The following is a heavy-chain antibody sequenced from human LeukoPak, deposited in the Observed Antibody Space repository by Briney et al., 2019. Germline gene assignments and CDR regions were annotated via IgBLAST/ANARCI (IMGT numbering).Heavy chain of an antibody. Sequence: PGRSLRLSCAASGFTFSTYGMHWVRQAPGKGLEWVAVISYDGRTKYYGDSVKGRFTISRDNSKNTLDLQMNSLRAEDTAVYCCAKELHKTTWYSHWGQGTLVTVSS. V-gene: IGHV3-30*18. CDR1: GFTFSTYG. CDR2: ISYDGRTK. J-gene: IGHJ4*02. D-gene: IGHD2-15*01. CDR3: AKELHKTTWYSH.